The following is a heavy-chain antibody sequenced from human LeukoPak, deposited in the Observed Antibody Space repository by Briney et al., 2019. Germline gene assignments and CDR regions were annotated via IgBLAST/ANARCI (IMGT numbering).Heavy chain of an antibody. CDR1: GFIFSSYW. CDR3: ARGGELLRPADY. Sequence: GGSLRLSCAASGFIFSSYWMSWVRQAPGKGLEWVANIKQDGSEIYYVDSVKGRFTISGDNAKNSLYLQMNNLRAEDTAVYYCARGGELLRPADYWGQGTLVTVSS. D-gene: IGHD1-26*01. CDR2: IKQDGSEI. J-gene: IGHJ4*02. V-gene: IGHV3-7*01.